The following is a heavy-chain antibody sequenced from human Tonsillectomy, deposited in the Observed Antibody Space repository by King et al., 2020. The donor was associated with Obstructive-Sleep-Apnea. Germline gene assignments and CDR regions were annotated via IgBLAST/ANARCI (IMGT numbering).Heavy chain of an antibody. CDR1: GFTVSSNY. D-gene: IGHD3-22*01. V-gene: IGHV3-66*01. CDR2: IYSGGKT. J-gene: IGHJ2*01. Sequence: VQLVESGGGLVQPGGSLRLSCAASGFTVSSNYMNWVRQAPGKGLEWVSLIYSGGKTYYADSVKGRFTISRDDSKNTLYLQVNSLRAEDTAVYYCARFRKVLLLSYWYFDLWGRGTLVTVSS. CDR3: ARFRKVLLLSYWYFDL.